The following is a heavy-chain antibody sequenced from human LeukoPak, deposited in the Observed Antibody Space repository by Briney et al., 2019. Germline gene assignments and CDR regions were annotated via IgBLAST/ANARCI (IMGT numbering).Heavy chain of an antibody. CDR3: ARTTVTFDY. J-gene: IGHJ4*02. CDR1: GGSISSYY. CDR2: IYYSGST. Sequence: SETLSLTCTVSGGSISSYYWSWIRQPPGKGLEWIGYIYYSGSTYYNPSLKSRVTISVDTSKNQFSLKLSSVTAADTAVYYCARTTVTFDYWGQGTLVTVSS. D-gene: IGHD4-11*01. V-gene: IGHV4-59*01.